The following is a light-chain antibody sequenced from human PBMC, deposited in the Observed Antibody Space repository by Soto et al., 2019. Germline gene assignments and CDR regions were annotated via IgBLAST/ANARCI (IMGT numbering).Light chain of an antibody. J-gene: IGLJ3*02. CDR2: EVT. CDR3: SSHAGIINVV. Sequence: QSALTQPPSASGSPGQSVTISCTGTSSDVGGYNYVSWYQQHPGKAPKLMIYEVTKRPSGVPDRFSGSKSDNTASLTVSGLLAEDEADYYCSSHAGIINVVFGGGTKLTVL. V-gene: IGLV2-8*01. CDR1: SSDVGGYNY.